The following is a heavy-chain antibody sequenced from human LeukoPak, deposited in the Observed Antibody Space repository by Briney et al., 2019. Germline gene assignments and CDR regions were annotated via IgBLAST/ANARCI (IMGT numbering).Heavy chain of an antibody. D-gene: IGHD2-15*01. V-gene: IGHV4-59*08. J-gene: IGHJ5*02. Sequence: SETLSLTCTVSGGSISSYYWSWIRQPPGKGLEWIGYIYYSGSTNYNPSLKSRVTISVDTSKNQFSLKLSSVTAADTAVYYCARRPASSLNWFDPWGQGTLVTVS. CDR1: GGSISSYY. CDR2: IYYSGST. CDR3: ARRPASSLNWFDP.